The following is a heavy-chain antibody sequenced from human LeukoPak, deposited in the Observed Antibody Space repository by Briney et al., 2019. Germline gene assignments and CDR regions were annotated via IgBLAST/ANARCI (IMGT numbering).Heavy chain of an antibody. V-gene: IGHV4-34*01. D-gene: IGHD4-23*01. Sequence: SETLSLTCAVYGGSFSGYYWSWIRQPPGKGLEWIGEINHSGSTNYNPPLKSRVTISVDTSKNQFSLKLSSVTAADTAVYYCARHAPDYGGNEGNDAFDIWGQGTMVTVSS. CDR2: INHSGST. CDR3: ARHAPDYGGNEGNDAFDI. J-gene: IGHJ3*02. CDR1: GGSFSGYY.